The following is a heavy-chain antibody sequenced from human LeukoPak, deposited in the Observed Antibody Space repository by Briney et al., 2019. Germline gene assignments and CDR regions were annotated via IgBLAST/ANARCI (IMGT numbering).Heavy chain of an antibody. D-gene: IGHD6-13*01. Sequence: PSETLSLTCTVSGGSISSYYWSWIRQPPGKGLEWIGYIYYSGSTNYNPSLKSRVTISVDTSKNQFPLKLSSVTAADTAVYYCARTKWTYSSSWYVSGHYFDYWGQGTLVTVSS. CDR3: ARTKWTYSSSWYVSGHYFDY. V-gene: IGHV4-59*01. CDR2: IYYSGST. J-gene: IGHJ4*02. CDR1: GGSISSYY.